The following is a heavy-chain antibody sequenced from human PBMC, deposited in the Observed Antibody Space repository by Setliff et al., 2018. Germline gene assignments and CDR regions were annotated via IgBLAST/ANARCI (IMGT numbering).Heavy chain of an antibody. D-gene: IGHD3-16*02. CDR3: AKSPVRFGIDVVIPSYFDS. V-gene: IGHV3-23*03. CDR2: IYTGESTT. J-gene: IGHJ4*02. Sequence: GSLRLSCAASGFTFRSNAMNWVRQAPAKGLEWVSVIYTGESTTYYADSVKGRFTVSRDNTKNTLYLQMNDLRAEDTAIYYCAKSPVRFGIDVVIPSYFDSWGPGTLVTVSS. CDR1: GFTFRSNA.